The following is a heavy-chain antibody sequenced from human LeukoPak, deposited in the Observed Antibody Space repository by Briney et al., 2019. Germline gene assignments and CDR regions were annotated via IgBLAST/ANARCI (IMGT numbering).Heavy chain of an antibody. CDR1: GYSISSGYY. Sequence: SETLSLTCAVSGYSISSGYYWGWIRQPPGKGLEWIGSIYHSGSTYYNPSLKSRVTISVDPSKNQFSLKLSSVTAADTAVYYCARRLVVLQGFDYWGQGTLVTVSS. D-gene: IGHD3-16*02. CDR3: ARRLVVLQGFDY. V-gene: IGHV4-38-2*01. J-gene: IGHJ4*02. CDR2: IYHSGST.